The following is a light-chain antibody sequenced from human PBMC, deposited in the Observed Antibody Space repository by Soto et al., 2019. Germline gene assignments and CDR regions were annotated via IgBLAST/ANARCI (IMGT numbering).Light chain of an antibody. CDR1: SSDVGIYNY. CDR2: EVT. V-gene: IGLV2-14*01. Sequence: QSALTQPASVSGSPGQSIAISCTGSSSDVGIYNYVSWYQQHPGKVPKLIIYEVTNRPSGVSNRFSGSKSGNTASLTISGLQADDEADYYCSSYTTSSTRVFGNVIKVSVL. J-gene: IGLJ1*01. CDR3: SSYTTSSTRV.